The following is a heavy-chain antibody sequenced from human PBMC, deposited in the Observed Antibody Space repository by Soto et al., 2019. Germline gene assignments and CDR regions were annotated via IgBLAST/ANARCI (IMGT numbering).Heavy chain of an antibody. CDR3: ARGGHVVVVTAALDY. CDR2: VNPSGGHT. D-gene: IGHD2-21*02. V-gene: IGHV1-46*01. Sequence: QVQLMQSGAEVKKPGASVKVSCKASGDTFTDYYIHWVRQAPGQGLDWMGTVNPSGGHTTYAQHFLGRVTMTRDTSTSTLYMELTSLTSEDTAVYYCARGGHVVVVTAALDYWGKGTLVTVSS. CDR1: GDTFTDYY. J-gene: IGHJ4*02.